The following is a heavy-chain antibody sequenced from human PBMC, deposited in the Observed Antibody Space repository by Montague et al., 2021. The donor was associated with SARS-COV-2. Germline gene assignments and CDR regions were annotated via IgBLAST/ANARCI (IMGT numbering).Heavy chain of an antibody. CDR2: IHDGGRT. CDR3: ARGSRKVTMVVVVLIGTAHYFDS. Sequence: SETLSLTCAVYGGPFSGYYWSWIRQTPGKGLEWIGEIHDGGRTNYNPSLKSRVTISSDTSKNQFSLSLTSVTAADTAVYYCARGSRKVTMVVVVLIGTAHYFDSWGQGIQGPVSS. J-gene: IGHJ4*01. D-gene: IGHD3-22*01. V-gene: IGHV4-34*01. CDR1: GGPFSGYY.